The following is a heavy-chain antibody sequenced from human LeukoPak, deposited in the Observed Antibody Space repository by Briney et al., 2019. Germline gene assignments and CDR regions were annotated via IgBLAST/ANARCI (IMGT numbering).Heavy chain of an antibody. J-gene: IGHJ6*02. D-gene: IGHD2-15*01. CDR1: GGSISSYY. Sequence: SETLSLTCKVSGGSISSYYWSWIRQPPGKGLEWIGYIYYSGSTNYNPSLKSRVTISVDLSKSQFSLNLTSVTAADTAVYYCARGGGGNYYYYGMDVWGQGATVTVSS. V-gene: IGHV4-59*01. CDR2: IYYSGST. CDR3: ARGGGGNYYYYGMDV.